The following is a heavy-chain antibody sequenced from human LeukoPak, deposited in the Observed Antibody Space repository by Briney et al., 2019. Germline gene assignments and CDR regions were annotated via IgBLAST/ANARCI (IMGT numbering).Heavy chain of an antibody. Sequence: PGGSLRLSCAASGFIFSSYGMHWVRQAPGKGLEWVAATSYDGSNRYYADSVKGRFTISRDNSKNTLYLQMNSLRAEDTAVYYCAKSALEMATLYYFDYWGQGTLVTVSS. D-gene: IGHD5-24*01. CDR1: GFIFSSYG. CDR3: AKSALEMATLYYFDY. CDR2: TSYDGSNR. J-gene: IGHJ4*02. V-gene: IGHV3-30*18.